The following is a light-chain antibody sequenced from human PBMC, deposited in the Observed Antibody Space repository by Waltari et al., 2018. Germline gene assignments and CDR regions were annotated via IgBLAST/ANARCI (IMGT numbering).Light chain of an antibody. CDR2: GGS. Sequence: EIVLTQSPGTLSLSLGERATVSCRPRQMLSWALAWYHQKPGQAPRLLIYGGSTRATGIPARFSGSGSGTDFSLTISRLERDDFSIYYCQHYLRVPVTCGQGTTVEI. CDR1: QMLSWA. J-gene: IGKJ1*01. CDR3: QHYLRVPVT. V-gene: IGKV3-20*01.